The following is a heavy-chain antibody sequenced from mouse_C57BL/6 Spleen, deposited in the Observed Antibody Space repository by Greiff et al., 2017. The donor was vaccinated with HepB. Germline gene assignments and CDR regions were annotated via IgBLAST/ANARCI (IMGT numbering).Heavy chain of an antibody. V-gene: IGHV14-4*01. CDR1: GFNIKDDY. CDR3: TLYYGSSSRFAY. J-gene: IGHJ3*01. Sequence: EVQLQQSGAELVRPGASVKLSCTASGFNIKDDYMHWVKQRPEQGLEWIGWIDPENGDTEYAAKFQGKATITADTSSNTAYLQLSSLTSDDTAVYYCTLYYGSSSRFAYWGHGTLVTVSA. CDR2: IDPENGDT. D-gene: IGHD1-1*01.